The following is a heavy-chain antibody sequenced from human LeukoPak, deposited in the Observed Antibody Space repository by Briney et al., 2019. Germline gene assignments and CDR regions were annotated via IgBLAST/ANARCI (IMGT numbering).Heavy chain of an antibody. J-gene: IGHJ4*02. CDR2: VKSDGSNP. CDR1: RFSFSNYW. V-gene: IGHV3-74*01. Sequence: GGSLRLSCAASRFSFSNYWMHWVRQAPGKELVWVSRVKSDGSNPSYADSVKGRFTISRGNAENMLYLQMNTLGAEDTAVYYCARDIVSGSGSLDYWGQGTLVTVSS. CDR3: ARDIVSGSGSLDY. D-gene: IGHD3-10*01.